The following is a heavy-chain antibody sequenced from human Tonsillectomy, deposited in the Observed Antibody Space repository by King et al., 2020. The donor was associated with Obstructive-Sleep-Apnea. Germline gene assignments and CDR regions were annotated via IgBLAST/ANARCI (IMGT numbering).Heavy chain of an antibody. Sequence: EVQLVESGGGLVQPGGSLRLSCAASGFRFSSYWMHWVRQAPGKGPVWVSRIYSDGSNTGYADSVKGRFTISRDNAKNMLYLQMNSLRAEDTAVYYCCKEGDPWLWGRGTLVTVSS. CDR1: GFRFSSYW. V-gene: IGHV3-74*01. D-gene: IGHD3-16*01. J-gene: IGHJ4*02. CDR2: IYSDGSNT. CDR3: CKEGDPWL.